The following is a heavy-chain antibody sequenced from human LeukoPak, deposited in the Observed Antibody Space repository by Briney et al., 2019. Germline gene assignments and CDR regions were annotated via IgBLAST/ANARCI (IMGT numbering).Heavy chain of an antibody. CDR2: ISSSSSYI. CDR3: ARDGGGVRFDY. CDR1: GFTFSSYS. J-gene: IGHJ4*02. D-gene: IGHD3-10*01. Sequence: GGSLRLSCAASGFTFSSYSMNWVRQAPGKGLEWVSSISSSSSYIYYADSVKGRFTISRDNAKNSLYLQMNSLRSDDTAVYYCARDGGGVRFDYWGQGTLVTVSS. V-gene: IGHV3-21*04.